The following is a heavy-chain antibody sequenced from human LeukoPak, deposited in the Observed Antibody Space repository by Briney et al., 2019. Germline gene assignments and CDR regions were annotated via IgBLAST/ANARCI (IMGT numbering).Heavy chain of an antibody. V-gene: IGHV1-18*01. Sequence: ASVKVSRKASGYTFTSYGISWVRQAPGQGLEWLGWISAYNGNTNYAQKLQGRVTMTTDTSTSTAYMELRSLRSDDTAVYYCARAVYSYGYVDYWGQGTLVTVSS. CDR3: ARAVYSYGYVDY. D-gene: IGHD5-18*01. J-gene: IGHJ4*02. CDR1: GYTFTSYG. CDR2: ISAYNGNT.